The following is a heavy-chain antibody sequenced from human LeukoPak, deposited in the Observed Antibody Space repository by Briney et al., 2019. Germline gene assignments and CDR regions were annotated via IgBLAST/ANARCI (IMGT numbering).Heavy chain of an antibody. CDR2: ISSGGSTI. CDR1: GFTFSDYY. J-gene: IGHJ4*02. CDR3: ARGAAAGRCLDY. V-gene: IGHV3-11*01. Sequence: PGGSLRLSCAVSGFTFSDYYMSWIRQAPGKGLEWVSYISSGGSTISHADSVKGRFTISRDNAENSLYLQMNSLRAEDTAVYYCARGAAAGRCLDYWGQGTLVTVSS. D-gene: IGHD6-13*01.